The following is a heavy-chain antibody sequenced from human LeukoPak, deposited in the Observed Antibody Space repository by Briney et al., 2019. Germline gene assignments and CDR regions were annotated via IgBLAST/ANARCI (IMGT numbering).Heavy chain of an antibody. CDR2: IYTSGST. V-gene: IGHV4-59*10. CDR1: GGSFSGYY. J-gene: IGHJ5*02. CDR3: ARAITMVRGSSRWFDP. D-gene: IGHD3-10*01. Sequence: PSETLSLTCAVYGGSFSGYYWSWIRQTAGKGLEWIGRIYTSGSTNYNPSLKSRVTISVDTSKNQFSLKLSSVTAADTAVYYCARAITMVRGSSRWFDPWGQGTLVTVSS.